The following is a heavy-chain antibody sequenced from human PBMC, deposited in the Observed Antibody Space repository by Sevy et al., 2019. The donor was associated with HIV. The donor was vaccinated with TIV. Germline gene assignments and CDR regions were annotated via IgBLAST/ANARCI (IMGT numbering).Heavy chain of an antibody. J-gene: IGHJ4*02. Sequence: GWSLRLSCAASGFTFSNYAMSWVRQAPGKGLEWVSTFSFGCGKINYADSVKGRFTIPRDNSKNTLYLQMNSLRAEDTALYYCAREGCSKPHDYWGQGTLVTV. V-gene: IGHV3-23*01. CDR1: GFTFSNYA. D-gene: IGHD2-2*01. CDR2: FSFGCGKI. CDR3: AREGCSKPHDY.